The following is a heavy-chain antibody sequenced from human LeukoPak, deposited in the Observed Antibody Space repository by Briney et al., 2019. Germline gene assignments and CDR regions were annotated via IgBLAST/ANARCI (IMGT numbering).Heavy chain of an antibody. Sequence: SETLSLTCTVSGVSISSSSYYWGWIRQPPGKGLEWIASISYSGSTYYNPSLKSRVTISVDTSKNQCSLKLSSVTAADTAVYYCAGYSYGSVSYYYYYYYMDVWGKGTTVTVSS. CDR1: GVSISSSSYY. CDR2: ISYSGST. V-gene: IGHV4-39*07. D-gene: IGHD5-18*01. J-gene: IGHJ6*03. CDR3: AGYSYGSVSYYYYYYYMDV.